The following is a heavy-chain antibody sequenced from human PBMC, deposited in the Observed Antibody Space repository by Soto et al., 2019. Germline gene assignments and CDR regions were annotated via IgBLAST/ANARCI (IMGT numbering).Heavy chain of an antibody. CDR2: ISYDGSNK. Sequence: GGSLRLSCAASGFTFSSYGMHWVRQAPGKGLEWVGVISYDGSNKYYADSVKGRFTISRDNSKNTLYLQMNSLRAEDTAVYYCAKESAGVVPAEGEGYGMDVWGQGTTVTVSS. J-gene: IGHJ6*02. CDR3: AKESAGVVPAEGEGYGMDV. V-gene: IGHV3-30*18. D-gene: IGHD2-2*01. CDR1: GFTFSSYG.